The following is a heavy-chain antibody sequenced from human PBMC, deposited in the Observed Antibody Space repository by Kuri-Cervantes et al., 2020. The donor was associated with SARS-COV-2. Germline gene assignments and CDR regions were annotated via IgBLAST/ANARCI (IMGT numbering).Heavy chain of an antibody. Sequence: GGSLRLSCAASGFTFSSYSMNWVRQAPGKGLEWVSSISSSSSYIYYADSVKGRFTISRDNAKNSLYLQMNSLRAEDTAVYYCARTDPQLPHLIYWDQGTLVTVSS. V-gene: IGHV3-21*01. CDR2: ISSSSSYI. CDR1: GFTFSSYS. J-gene: IGHJ4*02. D-gene: IGHD1-14*01. CDR3: ARTDPQLPHLIY.